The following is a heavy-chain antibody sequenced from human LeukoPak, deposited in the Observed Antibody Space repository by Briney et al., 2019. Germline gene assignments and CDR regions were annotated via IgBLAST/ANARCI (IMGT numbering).Heavy chain of an antibody. Sequence: SETLSLTCTVSGGSINSRGYLWGWIRQTPGKGREWIGYIYYSGSTNYNPSLKSRVTISVDTSKNQFSLKLSSVTAADTAVYYCARPSGTGAFDIWGQGTMVTVSS. D-gene: IGHD3-10*01. V-gene: IGHV4-61*05. CDR1: GGSINSRGYL. CDR3: ARPSGTGAFDI. CDR2: IYYSGST. J-gene: IGHJ3*02.